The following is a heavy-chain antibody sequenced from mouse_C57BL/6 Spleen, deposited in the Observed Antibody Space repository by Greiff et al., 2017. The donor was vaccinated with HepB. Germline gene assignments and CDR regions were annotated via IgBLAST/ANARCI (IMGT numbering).Heavy chain of an antibody. V-gene: IGHV2-6-1*01. J-gene: IGHJ4*01. CDR1: GFSLTSYG. CDR3: ARQGLTGVYYAMDY. CDR2: IWSDGST. Sequence: QVQLQQSGPGLVAPSQSLSITCTVSGFSLTSYGVHWVRQPPGKGLEWLVVIWSDGSTTYNSALKSRLSISKDNSKSQVFLKMNSLQTDDTAMYYCARQGLTGVYYAMDYWGQGTSVTVSS. D-gene: IGHD4-1*01.